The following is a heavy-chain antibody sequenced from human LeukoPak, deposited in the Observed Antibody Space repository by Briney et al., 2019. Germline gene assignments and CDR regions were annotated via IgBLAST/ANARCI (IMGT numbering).Heavy chain of an antibody. V-gene: IGHV4-59*01. D-gene: IGHD6-13*01. CDR2: FYYSGST. CDR1: GGSISSYY. Sequence: SETLSLTCTVSGGSISSYYWSWIRQPPGKGLEWIGYFYYSGSTDYNPSLKSRVTISVDTSKNQFSLRLSSVTAADTAVYYCARGRAAAGCPFDYWGQGTLVTASS. J-gene: IGHJ4*02. CDR3: ARGRAAAGCPFDY.